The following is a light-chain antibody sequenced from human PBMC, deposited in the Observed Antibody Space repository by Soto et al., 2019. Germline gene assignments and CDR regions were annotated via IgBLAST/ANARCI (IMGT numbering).Light chain of an antibody. CDR1: NIGSKS. CDR3: QVWDSSSDHYV. Sequence: SYELTPPPSVSVAPGQTARITCGGNNIGSKSVHWYQQKPGQAPVLVVYDDRDRPSGIPERFSGSNSGNTATLTISSVEAGDEADYYCQVWDSSSDHYVFGTGTKVTVL. V-gene: IGLV3-21*02. CDR2: DDR. J-gene: IGLJ1*01.